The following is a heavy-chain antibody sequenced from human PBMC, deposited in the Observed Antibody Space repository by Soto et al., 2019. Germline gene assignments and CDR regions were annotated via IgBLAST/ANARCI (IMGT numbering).Heavy chain of an antibody. CDR1: GSMFSDYY. V-gene: IGHV3-11*03. D-gene: IGHD5-12*01. CDR2: ISTASDT. CDR3: ARWHYTMDV. J-gene: IGHJ6*02. Sequence: QVQLMQSGGGLVKPGGSLRISCAASGSMFSDYYMTWIRQTPVKGLEWVAYISTASDTTYADSVRGRFTIYRDNARNSLYLQMNSLSAEDSAVYYCARWHYTMDVWGQGTTVTVS.